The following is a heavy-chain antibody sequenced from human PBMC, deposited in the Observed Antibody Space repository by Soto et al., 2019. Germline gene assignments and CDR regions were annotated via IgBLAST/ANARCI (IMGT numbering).Heavy chain of an antibody. V-gene: IGHV4-39*01. CDR3: ARSHGGYCSGGSCYRDAFDI. J-gene: IGHJ3*02. CDR1: GGSISSSSYY. Sequence: QLQLQESGPGLVKPSETLSLTCTVSGGSISSSSYYWGWIRQPPGKGLEWIGSIYYSGSTYYNPSLKSRVTISVDTSKNQFSLKLSSVTAADTAVYYCARSHGGYCSGGSCYRDAFDIWGQGTMVTVSS. D-gene: IGHD2-15*01. CDR2: IYYSGST.